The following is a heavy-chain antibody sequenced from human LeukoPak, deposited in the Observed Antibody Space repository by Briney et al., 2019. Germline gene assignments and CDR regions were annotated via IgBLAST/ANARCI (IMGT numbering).Heavy chain of an antibody. CDR3: ARGRPSRVNYYGSGSYHRWFDP. CDR2: INHSGST. Sequence: PSETLSLTCAVYGGSFSGYYWSRIRQPPGKGLEWIGEINHSGSTNYNPSLKSRVTISVGTSKNQFSLKLSSVTAADTAVYYCARGRPSRVNYYGSGSYHRWFDPWGQGTLVTVSS. V-gene: IGHV4-34*01. CDR1: GGSFSGYY. D-gene: IGHD3-10*01. J-gene: IGHJ5*02.